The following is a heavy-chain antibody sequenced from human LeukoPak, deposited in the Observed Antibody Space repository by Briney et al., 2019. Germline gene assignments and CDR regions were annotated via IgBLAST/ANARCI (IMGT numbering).Heavy chain of an antibody. D-gene: IGHD5-18*01. CDR1: GFTFSSYA. CDR2: ISGSGGST. V-gene: IGHV3-23*01. CDR3: ARDLSGVTGYTYGRGIDY. J-gene: IGHJ4*02. Sequence: GGSLRLSCAASGFTFSSYAMSWVRQAPGKGLDWVSAISGSGGSTYYADSVKGRFTISRDNAKTSLYLQMNSLRAEDTAVYYCARDLSGVTGYTYGRGIDYWGQGTLVTVSS.